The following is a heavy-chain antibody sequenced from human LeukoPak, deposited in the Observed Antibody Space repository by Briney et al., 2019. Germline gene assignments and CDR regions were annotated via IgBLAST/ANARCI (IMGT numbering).Heavy chain of an antibody. CDR2: INHSGST. Sequence: PSETLSLTCALYGGSFSGYYWSWIRQPPGKGLEWIGEINHSGSTNYNPSLTRRVTISLDTSQNQFSLKLSSVTAADTAVYYCGRFKRWLHPYPPAFDYWGQGTLVTASS. CDR3: GRFKRWLHPYPPAFDY. J-gene: IGHJ4*02. V-gene: IGHV4-34*01. D-gene: IGHD5-24*01. CDR1: GGSFSGYY.